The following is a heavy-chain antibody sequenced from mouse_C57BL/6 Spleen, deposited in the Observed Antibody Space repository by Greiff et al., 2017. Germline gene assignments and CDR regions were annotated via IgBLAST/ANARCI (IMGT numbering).Heavy chain of an antibody. D-gene: IGHD3-3*01. J-gene: IGHJ1*03. CDR3: ARGGPDWYFDF. V-gene: IGHV1-81*01. Sequence: QVQLQQSGAELARPGASVKLSCKASGYTFTSYGISWVKQRTGQGLEWIGEIYPRSGNTYYNEKFKGKATLTADNSSSTAYMELRSLTSEDSAVYFCARGGPDWYFDFWGTGTTVTVSS. CDR2: IYPRSGNT. CDR1: GYTFTSYG.